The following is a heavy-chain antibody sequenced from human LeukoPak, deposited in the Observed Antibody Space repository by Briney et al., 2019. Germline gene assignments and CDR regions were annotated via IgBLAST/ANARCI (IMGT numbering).Heavy chain of an antibody. CDR3: ATWGFHITGTMN. V-gene: IGHV3-30*04. CDR2: ILYHGSNK. CDR1: GFAFSGYA. Sequence: GRSLRLSCAASGFAFSGYAMHWVRQAPGKGPEWVSLILYHGSNKYYADSVKGRFTISRDNSENTLYLQMNNLKPEDTAVYYCATWGFHITGTMNWGQGTLVTVSS. J-gene: IGHJ4*02. D-gene: IGHD1-20*01.